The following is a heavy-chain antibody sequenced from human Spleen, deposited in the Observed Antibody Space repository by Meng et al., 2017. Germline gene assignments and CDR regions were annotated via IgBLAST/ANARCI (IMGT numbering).Heavy chain of an antibody. V-gene: IGHV1-2*06. CDR3: ARDEDISAAGKLFGDY. CDR2: INPNTGGT. J-gene: IGHJ4*02. CDR1: GYNFPDYW. Sequence: ASVKVSCKPSGYNFPDYWLHWVRRAPGQGLEWMGRINPNTGGTNVTRKFQGRVTMTGDTSISTAYMELSGLRSDDTAMYYCARDEDISAAGKLFGDYWGQGTLVTVSS. D-gene: IGHD6-13*01.